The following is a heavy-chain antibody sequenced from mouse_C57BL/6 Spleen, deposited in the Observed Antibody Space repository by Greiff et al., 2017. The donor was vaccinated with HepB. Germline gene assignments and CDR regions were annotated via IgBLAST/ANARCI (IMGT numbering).Heavy chain of an antibody. V-gene: IGHV1-64*01. Sequence: QVQLKQPGAELVKPGASVKLSCKASGYTFTSYWMHWVKQRPGQGLEWIGMIHPNSGSTNYNEKFKSKATLTVDKSSSTAYMQLSSLTSEDSAVYYCARRYSNYDYFDYWGQGTTLTVSS. CDR3: ARRYSNYDYFDY. J-gene: IGHJ2*01. D-gene: IGHD2-5*01. CDR1: GYTFTSYW. CDR2: IHPNSGST.